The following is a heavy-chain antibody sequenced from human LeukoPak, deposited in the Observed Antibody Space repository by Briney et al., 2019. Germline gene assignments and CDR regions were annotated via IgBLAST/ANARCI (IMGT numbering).Heavy chain of an antibody. J-gene: IGHJ6*02. CDR3: ARDRPKYYGMDV. V-gene: IGHV4-59*01. Sequence: SETLSLTCTVSGGSISSYYWSWIRQPPGKGLEWIGYIYYSGSTNYNPSLKSRVTISVDTSKNQFSLKLSSVTAADTAVYYCARDRPKYYGMDVWGQGTTVTVSS. CDR2: IYYSGST. CDR1: GGSISSYY.